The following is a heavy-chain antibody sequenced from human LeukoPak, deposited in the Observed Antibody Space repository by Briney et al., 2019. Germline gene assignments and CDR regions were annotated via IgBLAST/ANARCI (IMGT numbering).Heavy chain of an antibody. CDR3: AKGEDIVVVPAGSEF. CDR2: ISAYNGNT. D-gene: IGHD2-2*01. J-gene: IGHJ4*02. V-gene: IGHV1-18*01. Sequence: ASVKVSCKASGYTFTSYGISWVRQAPGQGLEWMGWISAYNGNTNYAQKLQGRVTMTTDTSTSTAYMELRSLRSDDTAVYYCAKGEDIVVVPAGSEFWGQGTLVTVSS. CDR1: GYTFTSYG.